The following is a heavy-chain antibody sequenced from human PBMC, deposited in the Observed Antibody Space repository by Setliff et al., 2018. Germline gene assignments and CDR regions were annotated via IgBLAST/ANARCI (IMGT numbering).Heavy chain of an antibody. CDR3: AKNGFGVVALGVNNWFDP. CDR1: GFTFSNYG. D-gene: IGHD3-10*01. CDR2: IWYDGSNK. Sequence: PGGSLRLSCVASGFTFSNYGMHWVRQAPGKGLEWVAVIWYDGSNKYYADSVKGRFTISRDNSKNTLYLQMNSLRAEDTAVYYCAKNGFGVVALGVNNWFDPWGQGTLVTVSS. V-gene: IGHV3-33*06. J-gene: IGHJ5*02.